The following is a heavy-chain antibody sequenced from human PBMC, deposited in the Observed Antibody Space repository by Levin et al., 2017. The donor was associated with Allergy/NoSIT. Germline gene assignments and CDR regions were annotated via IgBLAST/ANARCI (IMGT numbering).Heavy chain of an antibody. Sequence: SCKGRFTISRDNAKKSVLLQMNSLRAEDTAFYYCAREAPLATFDYWGQGMLVTVSS. CDR3: AREAPLATFDY. J-gene: IGHJ4*02. V-gene: IGHV3-48*01.